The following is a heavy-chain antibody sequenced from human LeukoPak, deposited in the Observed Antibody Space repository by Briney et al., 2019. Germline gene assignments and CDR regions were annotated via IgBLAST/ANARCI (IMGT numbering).Heavy chain of an antibody. CDR1: NYTFISYS. D-gene: IGHD2/OR15-2a*01. V-gene: IGHV1-18*01. CDR2: NSTYNGRT. J-gene: IGHJ4*02. CDR3: ARLNSTHLFDTIYHQLDY. Sequence: ASVKVSCKASNYTFISYSITWVRQAPGQGLEWMGWNSTYNGRTNYAPNFQDRVTMTSDRSTSTAYLELRSLRSDDTAVYYCARLNSTHLFDTIYHQLDYWGQGALVTVSS.